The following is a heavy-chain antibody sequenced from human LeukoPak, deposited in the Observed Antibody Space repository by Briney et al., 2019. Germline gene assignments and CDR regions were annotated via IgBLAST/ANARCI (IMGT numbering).Heavy chain of an antibody. J-gene: IGHJ3*02. CDR3: ARAPWAYGNYVHAFDI. CDR2: IYSGGRI. D-gene: IGHD4-11*01. Sequence: SETLSLTCTVSGGSFRGDYYWAWIRQPPGKGLEWIGSIYSGGRIYYSPSLKSRVSISIDTSNNDLSLKVTSVTAADTAGYYCARAPWAYGNYVHAFDIWGQGTMVTVSS. CDR1: GGSFRGDYY. V-gene: IGHV4-39*07.